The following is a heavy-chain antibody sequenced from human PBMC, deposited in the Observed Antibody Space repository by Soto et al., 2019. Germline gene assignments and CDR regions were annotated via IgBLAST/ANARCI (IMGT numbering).Heavy chain of an antibody. CDR3: ATSHKGHNSNYFAH. CDR1: GGSISGGKYY. J-gene: IGHJ4*02. V-gene: IGHV4-39*01. CDR2: VFYTGFT. D-gene: IGHD1-20*01. Sequence: SETLSRTFADYGGSISGGKYYWGGLRQSPGKGPEWIGRVFYTGFTSYNPSLESRVSVSVDTSKNQFSLKVSGVSAADTAVYYCATSHKGHNSNYFAHWGQGALVTVSS.